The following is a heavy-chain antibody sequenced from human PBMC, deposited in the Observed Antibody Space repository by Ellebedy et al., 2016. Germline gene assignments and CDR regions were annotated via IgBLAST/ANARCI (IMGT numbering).Heavy chain of an antibody. CDR1: GYTLTELS. CDR2: FDPEDGET. Sequence: ASVKVSCKVSGYTLTELSMHWVRQAPGKGLEWMGGFDPEDGETIYAQKFQGRVTMTEDTSTDTAYMELSSLRSEDTAVYYCASQGRGSSTHYYYYGMDVWGQGTTVTVSS. J-gene: IGHJ6*02. CDR3: ASQGRGSSTHYYYYGMDV. V-gene: IGHV1-24*01. D-gene: IGHD2-2*01.